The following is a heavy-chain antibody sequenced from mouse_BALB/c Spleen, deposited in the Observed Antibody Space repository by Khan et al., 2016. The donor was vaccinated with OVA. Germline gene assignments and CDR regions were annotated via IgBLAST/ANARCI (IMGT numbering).Heavy chain of an antibody. D-gene: IGHD2-1*01. Sequence: EVKLVESGGVLVKPGGSLKLSCAASGFTFSTYAMSWVRQTPEKRLEWVASISSDGDYTYYPDNVTGRFTISRDNAKNTLYLQMSSLRSEDTAIYYCARSPYGNFAYWGQGTLVTVSA. CDR3: ARSPYGNFAY. J-gene: IGHJ3*01. CDR2: ISSDGDYT. V-gene: IGHV5-9-3*01. CDR1: GFTFSTYA.